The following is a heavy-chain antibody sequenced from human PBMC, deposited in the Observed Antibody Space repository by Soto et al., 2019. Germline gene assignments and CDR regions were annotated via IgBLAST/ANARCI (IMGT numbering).Heavy chain of an antibody. J-gene: IGHJ5*02. V-gene: IGHV1-18*01. Sequence: GASVKVSCKASGYTFTSYGISWVRQAPGQGLEWMGWISAYNGNTNYAQKLQGRVTMTTDTSTSTAYMELRSLRSDDTAVYYCARDRGQDYDSSGPTVAWFDPWGQGTLVTVSS. CDR3: ARDRGQDYDSSGPTVAWFDP. D-gene: IGHD3-22*01. CDR2: ISAYNGNT. CDR1: GYTFTSYG.